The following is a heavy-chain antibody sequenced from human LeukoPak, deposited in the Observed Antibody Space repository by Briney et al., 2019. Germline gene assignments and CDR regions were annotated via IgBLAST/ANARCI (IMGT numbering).Heavy chain of an antibody. D-gene: IGHD6-19*01. CDR3: ARNAVIAVAGPAGYFQH. Sequence: WETLSLTCTVSGGSIRSYYWTWVRRPPGKGLEWIGSICYSGRTNYNPSLKSRVTISVDTAKNQFSLQLSSVTAADTAVYYCARNAVIAVAGPAGYFQHWGQGTLVTVSS. V-gene: IGHV4-59*01. CDR2: ICYSGRT. J-gene: IGHJ1*01. CDR1: GGSIRSYY.